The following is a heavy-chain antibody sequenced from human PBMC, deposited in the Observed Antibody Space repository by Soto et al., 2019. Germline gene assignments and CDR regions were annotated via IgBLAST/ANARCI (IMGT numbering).Heavy chain of an antibody. J-gene: IGHJ6*02. CDR1: GYNFISHW. CDR3: ASPYCNSTSCQGHDFYGMDV. CDR2: IDPSDSYT. D-gene: IGHD2-2*01. Sequence: GGSLKISCKGSGYNFISHWINWVRQMPGKGLEWMGRIDPSDSYTNYSPSFQGHVTISTDKSISTAYLQWSSLKASDTAMYYCASPYCNSTSCQGHDFYGMDVWGQGTTVTVSS. V-gene: IGHV5-10-1*01.